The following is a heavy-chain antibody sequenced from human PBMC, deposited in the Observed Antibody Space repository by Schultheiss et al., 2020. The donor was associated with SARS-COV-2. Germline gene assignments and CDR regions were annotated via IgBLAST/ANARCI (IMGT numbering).Heavy chain of an antibody. Sequence: SQTLSLTCAVSGGSFSAYYWTWIRQSPGKGLEWIGEINHSGTTNYNPSLESRVAMSVDTSRNQFSLKLSSVTAADTAVYYCARGYGAANGMDVWGQGTAVTVSS. CDR2: INHSGTT. D-gene: IGHD4/OR15-4a*01. CDR1: GGSFSAYY. J-gene: IGHJ6*02. CDR3: ARGYGAANGMDV. V-gene: IGHV4-34*01.